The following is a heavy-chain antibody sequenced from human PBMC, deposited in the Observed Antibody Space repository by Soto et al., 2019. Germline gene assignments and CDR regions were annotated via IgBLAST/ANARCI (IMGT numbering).Heavy chain of an antibody. D-gene: IGHD3-10*02. CDR1: GFSLSNNGEA. CDR3: ARYVATSPAGWFEP. J-gene: IGHJ5*02. Sequence: QITLKESGPTLVKPTQTLTLTCNFSGFSLSNNGEAVGWFRQSPGKALEWLVLIYWDDDNRYNPTLRTRLSTTKDTSKNQVVLTLTNMDPVDTATYYCARYVATSPAGWFEPWGQGIPVTVSS. CDR2: IYWDDDN. V-gene: IGHV2-5*02.